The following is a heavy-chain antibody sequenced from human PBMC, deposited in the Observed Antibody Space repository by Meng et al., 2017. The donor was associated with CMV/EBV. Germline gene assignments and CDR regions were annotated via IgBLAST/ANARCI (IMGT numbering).Heavy chain of an antibody. CDR2: ISSSGSTI. D-gene: IGHD3-22*01. V-gene: IGHV3-11*01. Sequence: GGSLRLSCAASGFTFSDYYMSWIRQAPGKGLEWVSYISSSGSTIYYADSVKGRFTISRDNAKNSLYLQMNSLRAEDTALYYCAKTNYYDSSGYFDYWGQGTLVTVSS. CDR1: GFTFSDYY. CDR3: AKTNYYDSSGYFDY. J-gene: IGHJ4*02.